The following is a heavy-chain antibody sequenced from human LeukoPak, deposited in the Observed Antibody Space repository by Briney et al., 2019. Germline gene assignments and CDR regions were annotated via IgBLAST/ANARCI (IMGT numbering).Heavy chain of an antibody. J-gene: IGHJ4*02. CDR3: ARGPSYSSNWSLDY. Sequence: SDTLSLTCTVSGGSISSHYLSWIPQPPGKGLEWVEYVYYSGTTTYNLPLKSRVTMSVDPSKNQLSLKLSSVTAADTAVYYCARGPSYSSNWSLDYWGQGTLVTVSS. CDR1: GGSISSHY. CDR2: VYYSGTT. V-gene: IGHV4-59*11. D-gene: IGHD6-13*01.